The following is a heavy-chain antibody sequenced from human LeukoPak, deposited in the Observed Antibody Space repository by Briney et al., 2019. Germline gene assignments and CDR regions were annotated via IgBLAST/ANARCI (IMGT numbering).Heavy chain of an antibody. CDR2: ISGSSSTI. CDR1: GFTFSTYR. J-gene: IGHJ4*02. CDR3: ASDSRDYVFDH. Sequence: GGSLRLSCAASGFTFSTYRMNWVRQAPGNGLEWVSYISGSSSTIHYADSVKGRFTVSRDNAKNTLYLQVNNLRDADTAVYYCASDSRDYVFDHWGQGALVTVSS. D-gene: IGHD4-17*01. V-gene: IGHV3-48*02.